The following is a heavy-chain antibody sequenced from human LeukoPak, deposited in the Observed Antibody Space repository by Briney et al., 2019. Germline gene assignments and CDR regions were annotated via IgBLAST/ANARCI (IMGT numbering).Heavy chain of an antibody. J-gene: IGHJ6*03. CDR2: IKSDGSNT. Sequence: GGSLRLSCAASGFTFSSYWMHWVRQAPGKGLVWVSRIKSDGSNTNYADSVKGRFTISRDSAKNSLYLQMNSLRAEDTAVYYCARVLVVVTGNYMDVWGKGTTVTISS. D-gene: IGHD2-21*02. CDR3: ARVLVVVTGNYMDV. CDR1: GFTFSSYW. V-gene: IGHV3-74*01.